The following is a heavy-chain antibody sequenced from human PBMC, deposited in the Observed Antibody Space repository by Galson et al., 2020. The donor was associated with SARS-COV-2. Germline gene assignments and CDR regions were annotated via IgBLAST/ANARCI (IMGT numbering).Heavy chain of an antibody. CDR1: GGSISSYY. Sequence: SQTLSLTCTVSGGSISSYYWSWIRQPPGKGLEWIGYIYYSGSTNYNPSLKSRVTISVDTSKNQFSLKLSSVTAADTAVYYCARAIMDDFWSGYSRYYYYGRDVWGRGTTFTVSS. CDR2: IYYSGST. D-gene: IGHD3-3*01. V-gene: IGHV4-59*01. J-gene: IGHJ6*02. CDR3: ARAIMDDFWSGYSRYYYYGRDV.